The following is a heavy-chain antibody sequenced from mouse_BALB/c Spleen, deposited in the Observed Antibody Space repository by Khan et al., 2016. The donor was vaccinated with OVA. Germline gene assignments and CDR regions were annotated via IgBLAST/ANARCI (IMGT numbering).Heavy chain of an antibody. CDR2: INTYTGEP. V-gene: IGHV9-3-1*01. CDR3: ARPPYFSYVMVY. Sequence: QIQLVQSGPELKKPGETVKISCKASGYTFTNYGMNWVKQAPGKDLKWMGWINTYTGEPTYADDFKGRFAFSLETSASTAYLQINNLKNEDTATYFCARPPYFSYVMVYWGQGTSVTASS. J-gene: IGHJ4*01. D-gene: IGHD2-10*01. CDR1: GYTFTNYG.